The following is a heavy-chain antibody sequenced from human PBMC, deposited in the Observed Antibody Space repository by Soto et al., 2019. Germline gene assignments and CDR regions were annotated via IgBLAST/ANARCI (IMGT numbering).Heavy chain of an antibody. CDR1: GGSMSRYY. V-gene: IGHV4-59*01. CDR3: ARAKYCSGGSCYVDY. Sequence: TSETLSLTCTVSGGSMSRYYWTWIRQPPGKGLEWIGNIHYTGSTNYNPSLKSRVTILLGTSTSQFSLKVSSVTAADTAVYYCARAKYCSGGSCYVDYWGQGTLVTVSS. CDR2: IHYTGST. D-gene: IGHD2-15*01. J-gene: IGHJ4*02.